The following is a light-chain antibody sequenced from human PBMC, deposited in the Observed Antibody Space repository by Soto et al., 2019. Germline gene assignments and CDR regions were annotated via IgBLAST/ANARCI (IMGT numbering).Light chain of an antibody. J-gene: IGKJ1*01. V-gene: IGKV1-5*03. Sequence: DIQLNQSPSTLSASVGERVTLTCRASQSISSWLAWYQQKPGKAPKLLIYKASSLESGVPSRFSGSGSGTEFTLTISSLQPDDFATYYCQQYNSYSGTFGQGTKVDI. CDR3: QQYNSYSGT. CDR1: QSISSW. CDR2: KAS.